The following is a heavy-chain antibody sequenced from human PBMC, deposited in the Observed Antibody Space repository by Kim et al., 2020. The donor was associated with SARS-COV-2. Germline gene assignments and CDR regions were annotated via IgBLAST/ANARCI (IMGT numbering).Heavy chain of an antibody. CDR3: ARNSERSNNWPDVFDF. CDR1: GFIFSNYW. D-gene: IGHD1-26*01. CDR2: IKADGSDR. J-gene: IGHJ4*02. V-gene: IGHV3-7*01. Sequence: GGSLRLSCAASGFIFSNYWMTWVRQAPGKGLEWVANIKADGSDRYYVDSVKGRFTISRDNAKNSVYLQMNSLRAEDTAVYYCARNSERSNNWPDVFDFWGPGTLVSVSS.